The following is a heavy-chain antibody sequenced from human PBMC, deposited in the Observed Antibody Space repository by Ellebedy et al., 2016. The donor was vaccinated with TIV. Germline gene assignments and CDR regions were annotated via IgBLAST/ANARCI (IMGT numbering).Heavy chain of an antibody. CDR1: GFIFSDYY. CDR2: ISSSGTPI. V-gene: IGHV3-11*01. D-gene: IGHD2-2*01. J-gene: IGHJ5*02. CDR3: ARDARFIDHQHNWFDP. Sequence: GGSLRLSCAASGFIFSDYYMSWIRQAPGKGLKWISYISSSGTPIYYADSVKGRFTISRDNAKNSLDLQMNSLRAEDTAVYYCARDARFIDHQHNWFDPWGQGTLVTVSS.